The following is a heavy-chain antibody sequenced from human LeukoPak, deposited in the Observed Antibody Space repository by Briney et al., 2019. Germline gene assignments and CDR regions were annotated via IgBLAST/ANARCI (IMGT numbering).Heavy chain of an antibody. CDR2: ISAYTGNT. J-gene: IGHJ4*02. Sequence: GALVKVSCKASGYTFTSYDFSWVRQAPGQGLEWMGWISAYTGNTKYAQRLQGRVTLTTDTSTSTAYMELRSLRSDDTAVYYCAREDNSGPHIDHWGQGTLVTVSS. CDR3: AREDNSGPHIDH. V-gene: IGHV1-18*01. CDR1: GYTFTSYD. D-gene: IGHD3-22*01.